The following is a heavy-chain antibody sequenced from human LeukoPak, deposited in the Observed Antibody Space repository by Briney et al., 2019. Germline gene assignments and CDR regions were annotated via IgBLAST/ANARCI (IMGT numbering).Heavy chain of an antibody. J-gene: IGHJ5*02. D-gene: IGHD3-22*01. CDR1: GFTFDDCA. CDR2: ISSSSSYI. V-gene: IGHV3-21*01. Sequence: PGGSLRLSCAASGFTFDDCAMHWVRQAPGKGLEWVSSISSSSSYIYYADSVKGRFTISRDNAKNSLYLQMNSLRAEDTAVYYCARDLDPYILLSDSSGYWFDPWGQGTLVTVSS. CDR3: ARDLDPYILLSDSSGYWFDP.